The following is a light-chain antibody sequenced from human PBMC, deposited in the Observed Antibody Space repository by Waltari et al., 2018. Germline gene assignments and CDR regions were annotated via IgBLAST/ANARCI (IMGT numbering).Light chain of an antibody. CDR2: KVS. Sequence: DVVLTQSPLSLPVTLGQPASISCRSSESLVHSSGNTYLNWFHQRPGQSPRRLIYKVSNRDAGVPDRISGSGSGTDFTLKITRVEAEDAGIYYCMQATHWPLTFGGGTKVEL. J-gene: IGKJ4*01. V-gene: IGKV2-30*02. CDR3: MQATHWPLT. CDR1: ESLVHSSGNTY.